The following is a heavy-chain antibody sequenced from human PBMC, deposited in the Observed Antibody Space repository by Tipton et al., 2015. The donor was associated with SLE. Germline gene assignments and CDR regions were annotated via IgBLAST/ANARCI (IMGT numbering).Heavy chain of an antibody. Sequence: SLRLSCAASGFTFGNYPMSWVRQAPGKGLEWVSVIYGDGSDSYYADSVRGRFTISRDNSKNTLYLEMNSLSAEDTAIYYCAKRVKVEVAFDFWGQGTMVAVSS. D-gene: IGHD1-1*01. V-gene: IGHV3-23*03. J-gene: IGHJ3*01. CDR2: IYGDGSDS. CDR1: GFTFGNYP. CDR3: AKRVKVEVAFDF.